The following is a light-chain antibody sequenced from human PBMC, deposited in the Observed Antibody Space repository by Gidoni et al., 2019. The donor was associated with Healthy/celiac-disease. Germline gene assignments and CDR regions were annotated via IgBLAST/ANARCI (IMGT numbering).Light chain of an antibody. V-gene: IGKV3-11*01. CDR1: QSVSSY. CDR2: DAS. Sequence: EIVLTQSPATLSLSPGERATLSCRASQSVSSYLAWYQQKPGQAPRLLIYDASNRATGIPPRFRGSGSGTDFTLTISSLEPEDFAVYYCQQRSNWPFTFXGXTKVEIK. CDR3: QQRSNWPFT. J-gene: IGKJ4*01.